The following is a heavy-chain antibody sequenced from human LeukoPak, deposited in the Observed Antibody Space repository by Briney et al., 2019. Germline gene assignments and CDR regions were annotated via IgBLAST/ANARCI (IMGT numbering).Heavy chain of an antibody. V-gene: IGHV3-74*01. J-gene: IGHJ1*01. Sequence: GSLRLSCAASGFTFSSYAMSWVRQAPGKGLVWVSRINTDGSSTSYADSVKGRFTISRDNAKNTLYLQMNSLRAEDTAVYYCATYSSSNGREFQYWGQGTLVTVSS. D-gene: IGHD2-2*01. CDR3: ATYSSSNGREFQY. CDR2: INTDGSST. CDR1: GFTFSSYA.